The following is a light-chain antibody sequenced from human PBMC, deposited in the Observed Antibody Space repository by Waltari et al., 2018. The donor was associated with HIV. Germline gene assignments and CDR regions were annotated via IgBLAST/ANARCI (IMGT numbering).Light chain of an antibody. CDR1: QSISNW. CDR3: QQSYSTLLT. J-gene: IGKJ4*01. V-gene: IGKV1-5*03. Sequence: DIQMTQSPSTVSASVGDRVTITCRASQSISNWLAWYQHTPGKAPKLLIYEASILESGVPSRFSGSGSGTDFTLTISSLQPEDFATYYCQQSYSTLLTFGGGTKVEIK. CDR2: EAS.